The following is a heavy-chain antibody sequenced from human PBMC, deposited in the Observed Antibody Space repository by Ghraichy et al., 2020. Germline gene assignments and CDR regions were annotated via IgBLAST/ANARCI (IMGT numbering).Heavy chain of an antibody. D-gene: IGHD3-10*01. CDR1: GFTFRSYG. Sequence: GGSLRLSCAASGFTFRSYGIHWVRQAPGKGLEWVALISYDGSNKYYADSVKGRFTISRDNSKNTLYLQMNSLRAEDTAVYYCAKSTGGYGSFWVDYWGQGTLVTVSS. CDR3: AKSTGGYGSFWVDY. J-gene: IGHJ4*02. CDR2: ISYDGSNK. V-gene: IGHV3-30*18.